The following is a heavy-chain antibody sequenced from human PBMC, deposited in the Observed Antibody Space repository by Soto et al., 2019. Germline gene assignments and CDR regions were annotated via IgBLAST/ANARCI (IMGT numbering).Heavy chain of an antibody. CDR2: ISAYNGNT. CDR1: GYTFTSYG. CDR3: ARGALDYYYYSYRMDL. J-gene: IGHJ6*04. D-gene: IGHD1-1*01. V-gene: IGHV1-18*01. Sequence: GASVKVSCKASGYTFTSYGISWVLQAPGQGLEWMGWISAYNGNTNYAQKLQGRVTMTTDTSTSTAYMELRSLRSDDTAVYSCARGALDYYYYSYRMDLWGNGTTVTASP.